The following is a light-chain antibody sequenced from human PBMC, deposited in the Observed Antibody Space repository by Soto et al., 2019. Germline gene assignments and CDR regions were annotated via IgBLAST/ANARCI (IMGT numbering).Light chain of an antibody. V-gene: IGKV3-15*01. CDR3: QQYNNWPPKIT. CDR1: QSISSN. J-gene: IGKJ4*01. CDR2: GAS. Sequence: EIVLTQSPATLSVSPGERVTLSCRASQSISSNLAWYQQKPGQAPRLLIYGASTRATGIPARFSGSGSGTEFMLTISSLQSEDSAVYYCQQYNNWPPKITFGGGTKVEIK.